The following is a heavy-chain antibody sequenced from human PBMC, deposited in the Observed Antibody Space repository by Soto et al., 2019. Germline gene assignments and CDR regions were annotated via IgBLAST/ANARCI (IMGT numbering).Heavy chain of an antibody. V-gene: IGHV1-69*13. CDR2: IIPIFGTA. CDR1: GGTFSSYA. CDR3: ARRLYSSSSNWSDP. D-gene: IGHD6-6*01. J-gene: IGHJ5*02. Sequence: ASVKVSCKASGGTFSSYAISWVRQAPGQGLEWMGGIIPIFGTANYAQKFQGRVTITADESTSTAYMELSSLRSEDTAVYYCARRLYSSSSNWSDPWGQGTLVTVSS.